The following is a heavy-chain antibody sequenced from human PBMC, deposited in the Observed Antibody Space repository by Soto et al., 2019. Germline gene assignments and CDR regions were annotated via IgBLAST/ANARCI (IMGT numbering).Heavy chain of an antibody. D-gene: IGHD2-2*01. CDR3: ARDCSSTSCYNRFDP. J-gene: IGHJ5*02. CDR1: GYTFTSYA. V-gene: IGHV1-3*01. CDR2: INAGNGNT. Sequence: ASVKVSCKASGYTFTSYAMHWVRQAPGQRLEWMGWINAGNGNTKYSQKFQGRVTITRDTSASTAYMELSSLRSEDTAVYYCARDCSSTSCYNRFDPWGQGTLVTVSS.